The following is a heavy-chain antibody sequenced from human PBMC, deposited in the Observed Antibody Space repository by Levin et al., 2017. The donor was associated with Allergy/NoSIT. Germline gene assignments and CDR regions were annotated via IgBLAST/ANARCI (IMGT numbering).Heavy chain of an antibody. CDR1: GFSLSTSGVG. V-gene: IGHV2-5*02. CDR3: AHITYSGYDRTFDY. J-gene: IGHJ4*02. D-gene: IGHD5-12*01. Sequence: VSGPTLVKPTQTLTLTCTFSGFSLSTSGVGVGWIRQPPGKALEWLALIYWDDDKRYSPSLKSRLTITKDTSKNQVVLTMTNMDPVDTATYYCAHITYSGYDRTFDYWGQGTLVTVSS. CDR2: IYWDDDK.